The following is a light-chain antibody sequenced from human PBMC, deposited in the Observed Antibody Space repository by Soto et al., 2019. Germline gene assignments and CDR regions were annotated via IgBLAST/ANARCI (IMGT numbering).Light chain of an antibody. CDR1: QSVTSTY. V-gene: IGKV3-20*01. Sequence: EIVLTQSPGTLYLSPGERTTLSCRASQSVTSTYLAWYQQKPGQAPRLLIYGASTRVTGIPDRFSRSGSGTDFTLTISRLEPEDFAVYYCQQYGSSPPFPFGPGTKVDI. CDR2: GAS. J-gene: IGKJ3*01. CDR3: QQYGSSPPFP.